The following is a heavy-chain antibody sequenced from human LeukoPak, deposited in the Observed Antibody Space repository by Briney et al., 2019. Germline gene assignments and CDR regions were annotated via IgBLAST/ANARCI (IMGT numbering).Heavy chain of an antibody. CDR2: INPNSGGT. CDR1: GYTFTGQY. CDR3: ARGRQLHLGELFPFAECFQP. V-gene: IGHV1-2*02. Sequence: GASVKVSCKTSGYTFTGQYLHWVRQAPGQGLEWMGWINPNSGGTKSAQKFQGRVIMTRDTSISTDYMELRSLSSDDTALYYSARGRQLHLGELFPFAECFQPWGQGTLVTVFS. J-gene: IGHJ1*01. D-gene: IGHD3-16*01.